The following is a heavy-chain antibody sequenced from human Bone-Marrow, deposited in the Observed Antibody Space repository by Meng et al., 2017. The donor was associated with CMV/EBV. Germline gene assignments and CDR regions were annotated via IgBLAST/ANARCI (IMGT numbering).Heavy chain of an antibody. CDR2: IYYSGST. Sequence: SETLSLTCTVSGGSISSSSYYWGWIRQPPGKGLEWIGSIYYSGSTYYNPSLKSRVTISVDTSKNQFSLKLSSVTAADTAVYYCARVVPAAIGGWYFDLWGRGTLVTVSS. D-gene: IGHD2-2*02. CDR3: ARVVPAAIGGWYFDL. CDR1: GGSISSSSYY. V-gene: IGHV4-39*07. J-gene: IGHJ2*01.